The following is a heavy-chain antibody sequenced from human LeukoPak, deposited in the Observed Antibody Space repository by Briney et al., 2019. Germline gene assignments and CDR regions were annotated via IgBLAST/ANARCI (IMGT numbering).Heavy chain of an antibody. CDR3: GVIAAAGLDAFDI. D-gene: IGHD6-13*01. J-gene: IGHJ3*02. CDR2: IIPIFGTA. CDR1: GGTFSSYA. V-gene: IGHV1-69*05. Sequence: SVKVSXKASGGTFSSYAISWVRQAPGQGLEWMGRIIPIFGTANYAQKFQGRVTITTDESTSTAYMELSSLRSEDTAVYFCGVIAAAGLDAFDIWGQGTMVTVSS.